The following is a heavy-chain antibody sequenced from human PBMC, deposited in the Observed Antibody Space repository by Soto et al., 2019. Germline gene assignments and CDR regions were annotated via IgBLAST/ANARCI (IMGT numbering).Heavy chain of an antibody. J-gene: IGHJ4*02. CDR1: GFTFRTYT. CDR2: IRGFSPYT. CDR3: ARDWEDYVDSLPGY. D-gene: IGHD4-17*01. Sequence: PGGSLRLSCISSGFTFRTYTMNWVRQAPGKGLEWVSGIRGFSPYTFYAESVKGRFTISRDNAKNSLYLQMNSLRAEDTAVYYCARDWEDYVDSLPGYWGQGTLVTVSS. V-gene: IGHV3-21*01.